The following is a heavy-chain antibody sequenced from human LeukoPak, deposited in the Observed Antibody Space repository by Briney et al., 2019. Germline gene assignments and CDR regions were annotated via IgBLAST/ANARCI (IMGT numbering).Heavy chain of an antibody. CDR3: ARGDDYGDYQFDY. D-gene: IGHD4-17*01. Sequence: ASVKVSCKASGYTFTGYYMHWVRQAPGQGLEWMGWINPNSGGTNYAQKFQGRVTMTRDTSISTAYMELSRLRSDDAAVYYCARGDDYGDYQFDYWGQGTLVTVSS. CDR1: GYTFTGYY. CDR2: INPNSGGT. J-gene: IGHJ4*02. V-gene: IGHV1-2*02.